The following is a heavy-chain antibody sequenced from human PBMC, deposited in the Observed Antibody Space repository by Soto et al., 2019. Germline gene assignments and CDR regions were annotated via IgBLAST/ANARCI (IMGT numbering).Heavy chain of an antibody. CDR1: GGTFSSYA. Sequence: QVQLVQSGAEVKKPGSSVKVSCKASGGTFSSYAISWVRQAPGQGLEWMGGIIPIFGTANYAQKFQGRVTITADESTSTAYMELSSLRSEGTAVYYCARDRCGSTSCYTPPYYFDYWGQGTLVTVSS. D-gene: IGHD2-2*02. CDR3: ARDRCGSTSCYTPPYYFDY. J-gene: IGHJ4*02. V-gene: IGHV1-69*01. CDR2: IIPIFGTA.